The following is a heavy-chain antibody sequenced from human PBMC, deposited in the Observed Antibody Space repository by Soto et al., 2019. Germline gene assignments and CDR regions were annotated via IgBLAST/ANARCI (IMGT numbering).Heavy chain of an antibody. CDR2: IDPGDSDI. CDR1: GYSFTSYW. V-gene: IGHV5-51*01. D-gene: IGHD6-19*01. CDR3: ARQASNGQWYV. Sequence: GESLKISCKGSGYSFTSYWISWVRQMPGKGLEWMGRIDPGDSDIRYSPSFQGQVTISADKSISTAYLQWSSLKASDTAMYYCARQASNGQWYVWGQGTTVTVSS. J-gene: IGHJ6*02.